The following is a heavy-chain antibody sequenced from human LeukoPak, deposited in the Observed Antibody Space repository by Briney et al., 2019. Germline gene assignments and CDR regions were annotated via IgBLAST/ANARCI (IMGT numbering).Heavy chain of an antibody. V-gene: IGHV1-2*02. D-gene: IGHD2-2*01. CDR3: ARDVGEYCSSTNCYASHY. J-gene: IGHJ4*02. Sequence: ASVKVSCKASGYTFINYGISWVRQAPGQGLEWMGWINPHSGGTNYAQKFQGGVTMTRDTSITTAYMELSSLRSDDTAVYYCARDVGEYCSSTNCYASHYWGQGTLVTVSS. CDR2: INPHSGGT. CDR1: GYTFINYG.